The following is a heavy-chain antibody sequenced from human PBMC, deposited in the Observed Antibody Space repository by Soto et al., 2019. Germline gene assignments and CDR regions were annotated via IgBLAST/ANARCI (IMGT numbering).Heavy chain of an antibody. D-gene: IGHD3-22*01. V-gene: IGHV1-18*01. CDR2: ISAYNGNT. CDR3: ARVGPITMIVVVTPDFDY. CDR1: GYTFTSYG. J-gene: IGHJ4*02. Sequence: ASVEVSCKXSGYTFTSYGISWVRQAPGQGLEWMGWISAYNGNTNYAQKLQGRVTMTTDTSTSTAYMELRSLRSDDTAVYYCARVGPITMIVVVTPDFDYWGQGTLVTVSS.